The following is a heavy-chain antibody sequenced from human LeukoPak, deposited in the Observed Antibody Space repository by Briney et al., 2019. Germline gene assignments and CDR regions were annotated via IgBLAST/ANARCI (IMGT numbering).Heavy chain of an antibody. V-gene: IGHV3-53*01. CDR1: GFTVSSNY. J-gene: IGHJ4*02. CDR2: IYSGGST. Sequence: GGSLRLSCAASGFTVSSNYMSWVRQAPGKGLEWVSVIYSGGSTYYADSVKGRFTISRDNSKNTLYLQMNSLRAEDTAVYYCARKSSGWYYFDYWGQGTLVTVSS. CDR3: ARKSSGWYYFDY. D-gene: IGHD6-19*01.